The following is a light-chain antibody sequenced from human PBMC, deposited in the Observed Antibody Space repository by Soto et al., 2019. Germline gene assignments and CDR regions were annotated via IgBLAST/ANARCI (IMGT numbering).Light chain of an antibody. CDR1: QSVGSF. J-gene: IGKJ5*01. CDR3: QQRSNWPIT. CDR2: DAS. Sequence: EIVLTQSPATLSLSPGERATLSCRASQSVGSFLAWYQQTPGQAPRLLIYDASNKATGIPARFSCSGSGTYFTLVNSSLAPEDFAVYYWQQRSNWPITFGQGTRLESK. V-gene: IGKV3-11*01.